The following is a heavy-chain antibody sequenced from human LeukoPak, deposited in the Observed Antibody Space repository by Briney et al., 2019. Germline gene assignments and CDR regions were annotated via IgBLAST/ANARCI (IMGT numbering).Heavy chain of an antibody. D-gene: IGHD3-10*01. CDR1: GGSISSYY. Sequence: SETLSLTCTVSGGSISSYYWSWIRQPPGKGLEWIGYIYYSGSTNYNPSLKSRVTISVDTSKNQFSLKLSSVTAADTAVYYCARAGITMVRGVIIPPYYYGMDVWGQGTTVTVSS. J-gene: IGHJ6*02. V-gene: IGHV4-59*01. CDR2: IYYSGST. CDR3: ARAGITMVRGVIIPPYYYGMDV.